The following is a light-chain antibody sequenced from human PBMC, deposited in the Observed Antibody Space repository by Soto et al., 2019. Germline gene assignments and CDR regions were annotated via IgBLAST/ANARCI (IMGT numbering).Light chain of an antibody. CDR3: QHYGTSRT. Sequence: EIVLTQSPGTLSLSPGERATLCCRASQSVSSSYLTWYQQKPGQAPRLLIYGASSRATGIPDRFSGSGSGTDFTLTISRLEPEDFAVYYCQHYGTSRTFGRGTKVEIK. J-gene: IGKJ1*01. CDR2: GAS. V-gene: IGKV3-20*01. CDR1: QSVSSSY.